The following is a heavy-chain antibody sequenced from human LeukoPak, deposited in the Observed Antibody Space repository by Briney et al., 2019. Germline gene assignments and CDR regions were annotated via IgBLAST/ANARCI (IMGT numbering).Heavy chain of an antibody. CDR2: IYTRGST. V-gene: IGHV4-61*02. J-gene: IGHJ4*02. Sequence: SETLSLTCTVSGGSISSGTYYWSWIRQPAGNGLEWIGRIYTRGSTNYNPSLKSRVTISVDTSKNQFSLKLSSVTAADTAVYYCARAVRGEFDYWGQGTLVTVSS. CDR1: GGSISSGTYY. D-gene: IGHD3-10*01. CDR3: ARAVRGEFDY.